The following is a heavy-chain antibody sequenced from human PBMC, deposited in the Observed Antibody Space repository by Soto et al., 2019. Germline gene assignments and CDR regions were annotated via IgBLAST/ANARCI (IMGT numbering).Heavy chain of an antibody. CDR1: GSTFSSYS. Sequence: GGSLRLSCAASGSTFSSYSMNWVRQAPGKGLEWVSSISSSSSYIYYADSVKGRFTISRDNAKNSLYLQMNSLRAEDTAVYYCARDLAPSSSSLSRQGYWGQGTLVTVSS. D-gene: IGHD6-13*01. CDR3: ARDLAPSSSSLSRQGY. J-gene: IGHJ4*02. CDR2: ISSSSSYI. V-gene: IGHV3-21*01.